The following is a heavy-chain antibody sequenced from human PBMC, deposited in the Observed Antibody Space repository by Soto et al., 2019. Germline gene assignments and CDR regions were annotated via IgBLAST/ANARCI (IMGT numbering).Heavy chain of an antibody. V-gene: IGHV1-69*02. Sequence: QVQLVQSGAEVKKPGSSVKVSCKASGGTFSSYTISWVRQAPGQGLEWMGRIIPILGIANYAQKFQGRVTITADKSTSTAYMELSSLRSEDTAVYYCARAATIVGPFDYWGQGTLVTVSS. CDR3: ARAATIVGPFDY. J-gene: IGHJ4*02. CDR2: IIPILGIA. CDR1: GGTFSSYT. D-gene: IGHD3-16*02.